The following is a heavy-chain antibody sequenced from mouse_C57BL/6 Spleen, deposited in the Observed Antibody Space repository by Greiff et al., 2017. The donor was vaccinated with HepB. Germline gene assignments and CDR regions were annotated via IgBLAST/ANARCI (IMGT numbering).Heavy chain of an antibody. V-gene: IGHV1-64*01. CDR2: IHPNSGST. CDR1: GYTFTSYW. D-gene: IGHD2-10*01. CDR3: ARPYYGPYYAMDY. Sequence: VQLQQPGAELVKPGASVKLSCKASGYTFTSYWMHWVKQRPGQGLEWIGMIHPNSGSTNYNEKFKSKATLTVDKSSSTAYMQLSSLTSEDSAVYYCARPYYGPYYAMDYWGQETSVTVSS. J-gene: IGHJ4*01.